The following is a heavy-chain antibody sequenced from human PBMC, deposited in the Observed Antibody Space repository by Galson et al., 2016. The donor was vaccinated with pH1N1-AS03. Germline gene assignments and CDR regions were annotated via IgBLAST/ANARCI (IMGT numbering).Heavy chain of an antibody. Sequence: PALVKPTQTLTLTCTFSGSSLSTIGMRVNRIRQPPGKALEWLARIDWDDDKDYSTSLKTRLTIPQDTSKNQVGLTMTNMDPVDTATYYCARIRGYSYYFDYWGQGTLVTVSS. J-gene: IGHJ4*02. V-gene: IGHV2-70*04. CDR3: ARIRGYSYYFDY. CDR2: IDWDDDK. CDR1: GSSLSTIGMR. D-gene: IGHD5-18*01.